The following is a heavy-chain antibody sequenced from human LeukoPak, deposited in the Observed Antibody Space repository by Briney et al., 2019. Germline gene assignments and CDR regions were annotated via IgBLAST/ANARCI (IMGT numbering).Heavy chain of an antibody. CDR1: GYTLTELS. CDR3: ATVHGTGGFDY. D-gene: IGHD7-27*01. V-gene: IGHV1-24*01. J-gene: IGHJ4*02. Sequence: ASVKVSCKVSGYTLTELSMHWVRQAPGKGREWMGGFDPEDGETIYAQKFQGRVTMTEDPSTDTAYMERSRLRSGDTAVYYCATVHGTGGFDYWGQGTLVTVSS. CDR2: FDPEDGET.